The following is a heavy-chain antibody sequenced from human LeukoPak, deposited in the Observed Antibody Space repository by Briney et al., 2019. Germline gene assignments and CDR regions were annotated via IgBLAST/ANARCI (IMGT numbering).Heavy chain of an antibody. CDR1: GGSFSGYY. J-gene: IGHJ4*02. Sequence: SETLSLTCAVYGGSFSGYYWSWIRQPPGKGLEWIGEINHSGSTNYNPSLKSRVTISVDTSKNQFSLKLSSVTAADTAVYYCARVFSDGRSKLRYFDWLPSHFDYWGQGTLVTVSS. V-gene: IGHV4-34*01. CDR2: INHSGST. CDR3: ARVFSDGRSKLRYFDWLPSHFDY. D-gene: IGHD3-9*01.